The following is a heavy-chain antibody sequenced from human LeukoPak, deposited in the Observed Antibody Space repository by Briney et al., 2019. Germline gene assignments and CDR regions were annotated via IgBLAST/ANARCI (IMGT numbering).Heavy chain of an antibody. V-gene: IGHV1-69*05. CDR3: ARDPTSGYSSGGDY. CDR2: IIPIFGTA. Sequence: SVKVSCKASGGTFSSYAISWVRQAPGQGLEWMGGIIPIFGTANYAQKFQGRVTITTDESKSTAYMELSSLRSEDTAVYYCARDPTSGYSSGGDYWGQGTLVTVSS. J-gene: IGHJ4*02. CDR1: GGTFSSYA. D-gene: IGHD6-19*01.